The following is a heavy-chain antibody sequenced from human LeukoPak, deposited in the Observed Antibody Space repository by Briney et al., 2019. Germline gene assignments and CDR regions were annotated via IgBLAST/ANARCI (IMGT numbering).Heavy chain of an antibody. D-gene: IGHD2/OR15-2a*01. Sequence: PGGSLRLSCVASGFTFSSYWATWVRQAPGKGLEWVANIDPDGSHQYYVDSVKGRFTISKDNAKNSLYLQMNSLRAEDTAVYYCARDSSYFSLTYWGQGTLVTVSS. CDR3: ARDSSYFSLTY. J-gene: IGHJ4*02. CDR1: GFTFSSYW. V-gene: IGHV3-7*01. CDR2: IDPDGSHQ.